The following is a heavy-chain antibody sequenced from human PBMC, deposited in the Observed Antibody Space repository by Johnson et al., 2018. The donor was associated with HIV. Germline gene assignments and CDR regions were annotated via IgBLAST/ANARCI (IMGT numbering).Heavy chain of an antibody. J-gene: IGHJ3*02. Sequence: QMQLVESGGGLVKPGRSLRLSCAASGFTFSSYAMHWVRQAPGKGLEWVAVISYDGSNKYYADSVKGRFTISRDNSKNTLYLQMNSLRAEDTAVYYCARGDIVVVPAATRAQDAFDIWGQGTMVTVSS. CDR3: ARGDIVVVPAATRAQDAFDI. D-gene: IGHD2-2*01. CDR2: ISYDGSNK. CDR1: GFTFSSYA. V-gene: IGHV3-30-3*01.